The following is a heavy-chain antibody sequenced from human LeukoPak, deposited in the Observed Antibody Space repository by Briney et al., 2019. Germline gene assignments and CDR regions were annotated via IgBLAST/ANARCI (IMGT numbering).Heavy chain of an antibody. CDR3: ARRDGYCSSTSCYADYYYGMDV. J-gene: IGHJ6*02. Sequence: KLGESLKISCKGSGYSFTSYWIGWVRQMPGKGLEWMGIIYPGDSDTRYSPSFQGQVTISADKSISTAYLQWSSLKASDTAMYYCARRDGYCSSTSCYADYYYGMDVWGQGTTVTVSS. CDR2: IYPGDSDT. V-gene: IGHV5-51*01. CDR1: GYSFTSYW. D-gene: IGHD2-2*01.